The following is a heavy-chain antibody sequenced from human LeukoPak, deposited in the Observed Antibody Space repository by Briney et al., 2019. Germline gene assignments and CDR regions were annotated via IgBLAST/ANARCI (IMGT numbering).Heavy chain of an antibody. J-gene: IGHJ4*02. Sequence: PGGSLRLSCAASGFTFSSYSMNWIRKPPGKGLGWIGSIYYSGSTYYNPSLKSRVTISVDTSKNQFSLKLSSVTAADTSVYYCSSHSPYKDFDLGARGTLVTVSS. CDR1: GFTFSSYS. CDR2: IYYSGST. D-gene: IGHD1-14*01. CDR3: SSHSPYKDFDL. V-gene: IGHV4-39*01.